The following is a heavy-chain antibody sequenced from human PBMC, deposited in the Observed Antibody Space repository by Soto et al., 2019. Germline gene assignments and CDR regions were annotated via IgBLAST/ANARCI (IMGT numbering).Heavy chain of an antibody. Sequence: KSSETLSLTCTVSGGSISSGDYYWSWIRQPPGKGLEWIGYIYYSGSTYYNPSLKSRVTISVDTSKNQFSLKLSSVTAADTAVYYCAREWLGLPEKQWLGNWFDPWGQGTMVTVYS. J-gene: IGHJ5*02. V-gene: IGHV4-30-4*01. CDR1: GGSISSGDYY. CDR3: AREWLGLPEKQWLGNWFDP. D-gene: IGHD6-19*01. CDR2: IYYSGST.